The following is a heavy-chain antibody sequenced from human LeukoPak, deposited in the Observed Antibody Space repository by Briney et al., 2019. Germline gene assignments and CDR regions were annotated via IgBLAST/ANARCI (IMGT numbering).Heavy chain of an antibody. CDR3: ARTPSMVVAESYFDY. CDR1: GGTFSSYA. Sequence: ASVKVSCKASGGTFSSYAISWVRQAPGQGLEWMGGIIPIFGTANYAQKFQGRVTITADKSTSTAYMELSSLRSEDTAVYYCARTPSMVVAESYFDYWSQGTLVTVSS. D-gene: IGHD5-12*01. J-gene: IGHJ4*02. CDR2: IIPIFGTA. V-gene: IGHV1-69*06.